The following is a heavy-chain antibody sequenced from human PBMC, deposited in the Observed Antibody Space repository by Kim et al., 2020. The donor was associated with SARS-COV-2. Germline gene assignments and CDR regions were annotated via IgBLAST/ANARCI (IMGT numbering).Heavy chain of an antibody. CDR1: GFTFSSYA. J-gene: IGHJ5*02. Sequence: GGSLRLSCAASGFTFSSYAMHWVRQAPGKGLEWLAVISYDGSNKYYADSVKGRFTISRDNSKNTLYLQINSLRAEDTAVYYCARGVVPAATAWFDPWGQGTLVTVSS. CDR3: ARGVVPAATAWFDP. V-gene: IGHV3-30*04. CDR2: ISYDGSNK. D-gene: IGHD2-2*01.